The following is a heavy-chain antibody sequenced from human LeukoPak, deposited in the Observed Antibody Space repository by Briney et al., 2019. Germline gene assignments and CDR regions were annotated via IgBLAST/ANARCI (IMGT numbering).Heavy chain of an antibody. J-gene: IGHJ5*02. Sequence: PSETLSLTCTVSGGSISSGSDYWSWIRQPAGKGLEWIGRIYTSGSTNYNPSLKSRVTISVDTSKNQFSLKLSSVTAADTAVYYCARDTSGGPYCSSTSCYLRFDPWGQGTLVTVSS. CDR1: GGSISSGSDY. V-gene: IGHV4-61*02. CDR3: ARDTSGGPYCSSTSCYLRFDP. D-gene: IGHD2-2*01. CDR2: IYTSGST.